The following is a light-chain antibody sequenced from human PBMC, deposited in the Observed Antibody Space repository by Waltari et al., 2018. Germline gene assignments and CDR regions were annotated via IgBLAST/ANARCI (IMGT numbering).Light chain of an antibody. V-gene: IGKV1-5*03. CDR3: QQYIVYTRT. CDR2: KAS. J-gene: IGKJ1*01. CDR1: QIVDSW. Sequence: DIQMTQSPATLSAYVEARVTITCRASQIVDSWLAWNQQKPGAAPRALIYKASILENGVPSRFSGSGSGTVFTLTINSLQPDDVATYYCQQYIVYTRTFGQGTKVDLK.